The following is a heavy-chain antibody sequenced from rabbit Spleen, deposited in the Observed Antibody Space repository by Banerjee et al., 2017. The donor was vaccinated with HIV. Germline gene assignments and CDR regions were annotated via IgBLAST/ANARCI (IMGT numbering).Heavy chain of an antibody. V-gene: IGHV1S40*01. J-gene: IGHJ6*01. CDR3: ARDIGTSFSSYGMDL. Sequence: QSLEESGGDLVKPGASLTLTCTASGFSFSSNYYMCWVRQPPGKGLEWTACIAVGSSGTTYYANWAKGRFPISKTSSTTVTLQMTSLTAADTATYFCARDIGTSFSSYGMDLWGPGTLVTVS. CDR1: GFSFSSNYY. CDR2: IAVGSSGTT. D-gene: IGHD1-1*01.